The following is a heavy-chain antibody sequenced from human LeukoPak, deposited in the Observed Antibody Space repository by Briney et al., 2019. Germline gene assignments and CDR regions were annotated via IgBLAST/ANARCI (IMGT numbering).Heavy chain of an antibody. J-gene: IGHJ4*02. CDR3: VTETGWLFDF. CDR1: GFTFSSYS. Sequence: GGSLRLSCAASGFTFSSYSMNWVRQAPGKGLEWVSSISSSSSYIYYADSVKGRFTISRDNAKNSLFLQLTSLRAEDTAVYYCVTETGWLFDFWGQGILVTVSS. D-gene: IGHD3-9*01. CDR2: ISSSSSYI. V-gene: IGHV3-21*06.